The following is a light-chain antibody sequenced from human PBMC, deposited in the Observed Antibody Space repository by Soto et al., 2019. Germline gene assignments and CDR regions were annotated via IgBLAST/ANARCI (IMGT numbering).Light chain of an antibody. CDR2: AAS. Sequence: DIQMTQSPSSLSASVGDRVTMTCRASQDISNYVAWYQHKPGEVPKLLIYAASTLQSVVPARFSGGGFGTDFTLTISSLRPEDVATYYCQRYHSALLTFGPGTKVDLK. J-gene: IGKJ3*01. CDR3: QRYHSALLT. CDR1: QDISNY. V-gene: IGKV1-27*01.